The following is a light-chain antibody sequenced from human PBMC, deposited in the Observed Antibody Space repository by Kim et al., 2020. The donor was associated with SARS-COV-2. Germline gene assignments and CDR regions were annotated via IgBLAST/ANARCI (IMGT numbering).Light chain of an antibody. CDR1: QSLLQSNGYNY. J-gene: IGKJ4*01. CDR2: LGS. CDR3: MQALQTPKT. Sequence: DIVMTQSPLSLPVTPGEPASISCRSSQSLLQSNGYNYLDWYLQKPGQSPQLLIYLGSNRASGVPDRFSGSGSGTDFTLKITRVEAEDVGVYYCMQALQTPKTFGGGTKVDIK. V-gene: IGKV2-28*01.